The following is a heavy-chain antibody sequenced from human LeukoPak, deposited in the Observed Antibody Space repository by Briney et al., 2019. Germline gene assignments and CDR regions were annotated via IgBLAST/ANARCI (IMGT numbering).Heavy chain of an antibody. CDR3: ARVFPITMVRGVLDDYFGMDV. Sequence: ASVKVSCKASGYTFTSYGISWVRQAPGQGLEWMGWISAYNGNTNYAQKLQGRVTMTTDTSPSTAYMELRSLRSDDTAVYYCARVFPITMVRGVLDDYFGMDVWGKGTTVTVSS. J-gene: IGHJ6*04. CDR1: GYTFTSYG. V-gene: IGHV1-18*04. D-gene: IGHD3-10*01. CDR2: ISAYNGNT.